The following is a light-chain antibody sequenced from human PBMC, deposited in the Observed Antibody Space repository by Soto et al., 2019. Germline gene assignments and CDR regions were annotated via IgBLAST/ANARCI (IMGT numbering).Light chain of an antibody. Sequence: DIQITQSHATLYSCLLDIVTITCRASQSISTWLAWYQQKPGKAPKLLIYQASNLQSGVPSRFSGSGSGTELTLTISSLQPDDFATYYCQHYNNYPWAFGQGTKVDIK. CDR3: QHYNNYPWA. CDR1: QSISTW. J-gene: IGKJ1*01. CDR2: QAS. V-gene: IGKV1-5*03.